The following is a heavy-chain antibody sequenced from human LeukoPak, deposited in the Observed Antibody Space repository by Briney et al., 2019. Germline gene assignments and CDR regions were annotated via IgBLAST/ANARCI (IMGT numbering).Heavy chain of an antibody. CDR3: AKDDTPATGPFDY. D-gene: IGHD5-18*01. V-gene: IGHV3-30*02. Sequence: PGGSLRLSCAASGFTSSSYGMHWVRQAPGKGLERVAFIRYDGSIKYYADSVKGRLTISRDNSKNTLYLQMNSLRGEDTAVYYCAKDDTPATGPFDYWGQGTLVTVSS. J-gene: IGHJ4*02. CDR2: IRYDGSIK. CDR1: GFTSSSYG.